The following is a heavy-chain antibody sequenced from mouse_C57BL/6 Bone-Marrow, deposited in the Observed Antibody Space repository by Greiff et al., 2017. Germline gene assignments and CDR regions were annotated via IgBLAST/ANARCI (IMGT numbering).Heavy chain of an antibody. CDR1: GYTFTDYE. Sequence: VQLQQSGAELVRPGASVTLSCKASGYTFTDYEMHWVKQTPVHGLEWIGAIDPETGGTAYNQKFKGKAILTADKSSSTAYMELRSLTSEDSAVYYCTRSLYYYGSSPYWYFDVWGTGTTVTVSS. CDR3: TRSLYYYGSSPYWYFDV. D-gene: IGHD1-1*01. CDR2: IDPETGGT. J-gene: IGHJ1*03. V-gene: IGHV1-15*01.